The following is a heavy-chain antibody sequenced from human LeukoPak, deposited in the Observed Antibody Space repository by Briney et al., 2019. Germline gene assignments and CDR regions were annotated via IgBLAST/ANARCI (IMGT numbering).Heavy chain of an antibody. V-gene: IGHV3-7*01. Sequence: GGSLRLSCEASGFTFSNFWMHWVRQAPGKGLEWVANIKQDGSEKYYVDSVKGRFTISRDNAKNSLYLQMNSLRAEDTAVYYCVGHSDYWGQGTLVTVSS. CDR1: GFTFSNFW. D-gene: IGHD3-16*01. CDR3: VGHSDY. J-gene: IGHJ4*02. CDR2: IKQDGSEK.